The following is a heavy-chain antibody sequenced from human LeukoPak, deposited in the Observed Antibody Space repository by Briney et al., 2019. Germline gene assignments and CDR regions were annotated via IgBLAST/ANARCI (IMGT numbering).Heavy chain of an antibody. CDR2: ISWDGGST. D-gene: IGHD6-13*01. CDR1: GFTFDDYA. CDR3: AKDIRGSTSWYGLDY. V-gene: IGHV3-43D*03. J-gene: IGHJ4*02. Sequence: GGSLRLSCAASGFTFDDYAMHWVRQAPGKGLEWVSLISWDGGSTYYADSVKGRFTISRDNSKKSLYLQMNSLRAEDTALYYCAKDIRGSTSWYGLDYWGQGTLVTVSS.